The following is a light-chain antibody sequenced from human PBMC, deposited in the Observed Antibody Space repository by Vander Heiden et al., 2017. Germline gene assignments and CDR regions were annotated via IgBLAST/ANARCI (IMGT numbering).Light chain of an antibody. CDR3: QQNDSNPPIT. J-gene: IGKJ5*01. CDR2: DAS. Sequence: DIQMTQSPSSLSASLGDRVTITCRASQSISNYLNWYQQKPGKAPKLLIYDASSLQSGVPSRFSGSGYGTDFTLTISSRQPEDFAAYYCQQNDSNPPITVGQGTQVDIK. V-gene: IGKV1-39*01. CDR1: QSISNY.